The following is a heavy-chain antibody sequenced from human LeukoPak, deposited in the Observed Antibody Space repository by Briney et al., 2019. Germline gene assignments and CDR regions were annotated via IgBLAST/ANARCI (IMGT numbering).Heavy chain of an antibody. CDR3: ARDLSSGGWTLEFDY. CDR2: ISAHSGNT. J-gene: IGHJ4*02. Sequence: AAVKVSCKTSGYMFTTYGITWVRPAPGQGLQWVGWISAHSGNTKYAEKFQGRVTLTTDTSTSAAYLELGSLTSDDTAVYYCARDLSSGGWTLEFDYWGQGTQVTVAS. CDR1: GYMFTTYG. V-gene: IGHV1-18*04. D-gene: IGHD6-25*01.